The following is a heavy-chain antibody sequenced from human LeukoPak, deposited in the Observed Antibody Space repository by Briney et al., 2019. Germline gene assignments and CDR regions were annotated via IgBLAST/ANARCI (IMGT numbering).Heavy chain of an antibody. J-gene: IGHJ4*02. V-gene: IGHV3-21*01. CDR2: ISSSSSYI. CDR1: GFTFSSYS. Sequence: GGSLRLSCAASGFTFSSYSMNWVRQAPGKGLEWVSSISSSSSYIYYADSVKGRFTISRDNPKNSLYLQMNSLRAEDTAVYYCAAIAAADFFDYWGQGTLVTVSS. D-gene: IGHD6-13*01. CDR3: AAIAAADFFDY.